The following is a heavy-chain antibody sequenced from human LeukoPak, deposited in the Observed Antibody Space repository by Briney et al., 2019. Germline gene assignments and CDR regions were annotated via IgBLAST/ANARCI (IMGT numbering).Heavy chain of an antibody. V-gene: IGHV3-53*01. CDR3: ARVRDYYDSRGYEGYFDY. Sequence: HTGGSLRLSCAASGFTVSRNYMSWVRQAPGEGLEWVSVLYSGGSTNYADSVKGRFTISRDNSKNTLYLQMNSLRAEDTAVYYCARVRDYYDSRGYEGYFDYWGQGTLVTVSS. CDR2: LYSGGST. D-gene: IGHD3-22*01. J-gene: IGHJ4*02. CDR1: GFTVSRNY.